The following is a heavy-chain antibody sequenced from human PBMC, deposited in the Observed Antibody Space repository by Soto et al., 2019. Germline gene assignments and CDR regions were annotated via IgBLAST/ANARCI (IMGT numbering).Heavy chain of an antibody. V-gene: IGHV1-69*13. CDR3: ARGVIAAAGINYDYYGMDV. D-gene: IGHD6-13*01. Sequence: SVKVSCKASGGTFINYAISWVRQAPGQGLEWMGGIIPIFGTANYAQKFQGRVTITADESTSTAYMELSSLRSEDTAMYYCARGVIAAAGINYDYYGMDVWGQGTTVTVSS. CDR2: IIPIFGTA. CDR1: GGTFINYA. J-gene: IGHJ6*02.